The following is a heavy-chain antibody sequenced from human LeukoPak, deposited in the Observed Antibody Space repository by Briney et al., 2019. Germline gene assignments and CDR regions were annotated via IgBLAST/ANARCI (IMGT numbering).Heavy chain of an antibody. CDR1: GGTFSSYA. Sequence: GASVKVSCKASGGTFSSYAISWVRQAPGQGLEWMGGIIPIFGTANYAQKFQGRVTITADKSTSTAYMELSSLRSGDTAVYYCASGGHIYDFGNFDNWFDPWGQGTLVTVSS. CDR3: ASGGHIYDFGNFDNWFDP. D-gene: IGHD3-3*01. V-gene: IGHV1-69*06. J-gene: IGHJ5*02. CDR2: IIPIFGTA.